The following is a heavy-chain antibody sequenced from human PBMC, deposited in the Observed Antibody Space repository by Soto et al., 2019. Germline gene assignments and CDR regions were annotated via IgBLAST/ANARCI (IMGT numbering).Heavy chain of an antibody. J-gene: IGHJ4*02. V-gene: IGHV3-23*01. CDR1: GLTFSSSA. D-gene: IGHD4-17*01. CDR2: ISGSGGST. CDR3: AKALLYGDYVFDY. Sequence: WGSLRLSCAASGLTFSSSAMSWVRKAPGKGLEWVSAISGSGGSTYYADSVKGRFTISRDNSKNTLYLQVNSLRAEDTAVYYCAKALLYGDYVFDYWGQGTLVTVSS.